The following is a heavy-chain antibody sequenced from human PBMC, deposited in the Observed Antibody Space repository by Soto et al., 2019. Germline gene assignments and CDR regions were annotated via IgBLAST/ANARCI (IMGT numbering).Heavy chain of an antibody. CDR3: ASGGVIRGVIQGNFGH. J-gene: IGHJ4*02. CDR2: IIPLYGTV. Sequence: GSSVKVSCKASGGTFNSYGISWVRQAPGQGLDWMGVIIPLYGTVNYAQKFQGRVSITADKSTSTAYMDLNSLRSDDTAVYYCASGGVIRGVIQGNFGHWGQGTLVTVSS. V-gene: IGHV1-69*06. CDR1: GGTFNSYG. D-gene: IGHD3-10*01.